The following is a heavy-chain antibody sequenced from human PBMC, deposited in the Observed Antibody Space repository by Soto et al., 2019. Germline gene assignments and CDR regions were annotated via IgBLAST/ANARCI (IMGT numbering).Heavy chain of an antibody. CDR2: INPSGGST. Sequence: QVQLVQSGAEVKKPGASVKVSCKSSGYTFTSYYMHWVRQAPGQGLEWMGIINPSGGSTSYAQKFQGRVTMTRDTSTSTVYMELSSLRSEDTAVYYCSLSGALMDAFDIWGQGTMVTVSS. CDR1: GYTFTSYY. CDR3: SLSGALMDAFDI. V-gene: IGHV1-46*01. D-gene: IGHD2-8*01. J-gene: IGHJ3*02.